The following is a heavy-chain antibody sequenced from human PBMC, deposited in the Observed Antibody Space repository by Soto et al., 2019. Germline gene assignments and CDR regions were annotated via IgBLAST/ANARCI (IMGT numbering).Heavy chain of an antibody. CDR1: GFIFSTYW. CDR2: IKEDGSEI. D-gene: IGHD2-15*01. J-gene: IGHJ4*02. CDR3: VSCNGGNCQSSH. V-gene: IGHV3-7*02. Sequence: GGSLRLSCAASGFIFSTYWMTWVRQAPGRGLQWVANIKEDGSEIYYVDSVKGRFTISRDNAKSSLHLQINSLSAEDTAVYYCVSCNGGNCQSSHWGQGT.